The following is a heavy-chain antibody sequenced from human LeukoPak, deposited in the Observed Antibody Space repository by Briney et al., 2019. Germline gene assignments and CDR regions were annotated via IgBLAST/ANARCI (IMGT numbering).Heavy chain of an antibody. CDR2: ISGSGGST. J-gene: IGHJ4*02. CDR1: GFTFSSYA. V-gene: IGHV3-23*01. D-gene: IGHD3-3*01. Sequence: WGSLRLSCAASGFTFSSYAMSWVRQAPGKGLEWVSAISGSGGSTYYADSVKGRFTISRDNSKNTLYLQMNSLRAEDTAVYYCAKGDTYYDFWSGYTNFDYWGQGTLVTVSS. CDR3: AKGDTYYDFWSGYTNFDY.